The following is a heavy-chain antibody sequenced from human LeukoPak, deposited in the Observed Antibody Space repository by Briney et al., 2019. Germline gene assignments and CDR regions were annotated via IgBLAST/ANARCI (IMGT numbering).Heavy chain of an antibody. J-gene: IGHJ3*02. D-gene: IGHD4-17*01. V-gene: IGHV3-48*03. CDR1: GFTFSSYE. CDR3: ARAYYGAVPFDI. Sequence: GGSLRLSCAASGFTFSSYEMNWVRQAPGEGLEWVSYISSSGSTIYYADSVKGRFTISRDNAKNSLYLQMNSLRAEDTAVYYCARAYYGAVPFDIWGQGTMVTVSS. CDR2: ISSSGSTI.